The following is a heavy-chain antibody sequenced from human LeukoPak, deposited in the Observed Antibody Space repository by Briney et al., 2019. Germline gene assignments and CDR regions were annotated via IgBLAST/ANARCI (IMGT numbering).Heavy chain of an antibody. Sequence: GGSLRLSCAASGFTFSSYSMNWVRQAPGKGLEWVSSISSSSSYIYYADSVKGRFTISRDNAKNSLYLQMNSLRAEDTAVYYCAREPLGDYGGAFDIWGQGTMVTVSS. J-gene: IGHJ3*02. CDR1: GFTFSSYS. V-gene: IGHV3-21*01. CDR2: ISSSSSYI. CDR3: AREPLGDYGGAFDI. D-gene: IGHD4-23*01.